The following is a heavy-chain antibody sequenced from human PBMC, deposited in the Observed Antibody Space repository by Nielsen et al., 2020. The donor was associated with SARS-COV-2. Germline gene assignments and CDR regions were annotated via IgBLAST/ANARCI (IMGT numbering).Heavy chain of an antibody. V-gene: IGHV4-34*01. CDR1: GGSINDYY. CDR3: ARGARYCSSTSCRTWFDP. D-gene: IGHD2-2*01. CDR2: VDYSRST. Sequence: SQTLSLTCAVYGGSINDYYWSWIRQPPGKGLEWIGEVDYSRSTNYNPSLKSRVTMSVDKSKKQFSLKLSSVTAADTAVYYCARGARYCSSTSCRTWFDPWGQGTLVTVSS. J-gene: IGHJ5*02.